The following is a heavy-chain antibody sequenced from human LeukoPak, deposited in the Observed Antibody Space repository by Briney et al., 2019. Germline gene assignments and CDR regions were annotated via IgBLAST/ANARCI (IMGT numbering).Heavy chain of an antibody. CDR3: ARDFGYALYYYYYGMDV. V-gene: IGHV3-21*01. J-gene: IGHJ6*02. D-gene: IGHD5-12*01. CDR1: GFTFSSYS. CDR2: ISSSSSYI. Sequence: PGGSLRLSCAASGFTFSSYSMNWVRQAPGKGLEWVSSISSSSSYIYYADSVKGRFTISRDNAKNSLYLQMNSLRAEDTAVYYCARDFGYALYYYYYGMDVWGQGTTVTVPS.